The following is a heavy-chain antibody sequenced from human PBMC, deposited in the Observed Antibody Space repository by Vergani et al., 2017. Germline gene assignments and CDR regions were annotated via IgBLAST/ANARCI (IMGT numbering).Heavy chain of an antibody. J-gene: IGHJ4*02. CDR2: ISYDGSKT. Sequence: QVQLVESGGGVVQPGTSLRLSCEASGFKFSQFGMHWVRQGPGKGLEWVAFISYDGSKTQYADSEKGRVTISRDNSKNTVGLEMSSLRAEDTAVYYCARDDYSSSSFDYWGQGTLVTVSS. CDR3: ARDDYSSSSFDY. V-gene: IGHV3-33*05. D-gene: IGHD6-13*01. CDR1: GFKFSQFG.